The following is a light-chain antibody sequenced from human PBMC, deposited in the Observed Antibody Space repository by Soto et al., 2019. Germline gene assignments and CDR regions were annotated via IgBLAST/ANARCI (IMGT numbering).Light chain of an antibody. J-gene: IGLJ2*01. CDR3: QSYDSSLSGVL. CDR1: SDSVSASHF. CDR2: NTN. V-gene: IGLV8-61*01. Sequence: QTVVTQEPSFSVSPGGTVTLTCGLSSDSVSASHFPSWYQQTPGQAPRTLIYNTNTRSSGVPDRFSGSILGNRAALTITGAQADDESDYYCQSYDSSLSGVLFGGGTQLTVL.